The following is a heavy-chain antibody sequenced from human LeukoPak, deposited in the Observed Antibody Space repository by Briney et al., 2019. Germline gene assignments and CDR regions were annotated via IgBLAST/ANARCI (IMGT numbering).Heavy chain of an antibody. V-gene: IGHV4-4*02. CDR3: ARDRGGSYYGTFDY. CDR2: IYHSGST. D-gene: IGHD1-26*01. Sequence: SETLSLTCAVSGVSISSSNWWSWVRQPPGKGLEWIGEIYHSGSTNYNPSLKSRVTISVDKSKNQFSLKLSSVTAADTAVYYCARDRGGSYYGTFDYWGQGTLVTVSS. CDR1: GVSISSSNW. J-gene: IGHJ4*02.